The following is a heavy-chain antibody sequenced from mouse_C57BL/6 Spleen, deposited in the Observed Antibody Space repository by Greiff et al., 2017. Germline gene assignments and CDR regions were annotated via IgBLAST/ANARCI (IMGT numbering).Heavy chain of an antibody. CDR2: IYPGDGDT. CDR1: GYAFSSSW. V-gene: IGHV1-82*01. J-gene: IGHJ2*01. CDR3: ARGGYFGY. Sequence: QVQLQQSGPELVKPGASVKISCKASGYAFSSSWMNWVKQRPGKGLEWIGRIYPGDGDTNYNGKFTGKATLTADKSSSTAYMQLSSLTSEDSAVYFCARGGYFGYWGQGTTLTVSS.